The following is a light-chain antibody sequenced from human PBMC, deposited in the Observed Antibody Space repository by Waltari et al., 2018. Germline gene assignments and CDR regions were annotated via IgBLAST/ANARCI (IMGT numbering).Light chain of an antibody. CDR2: EGS. CDR3: CSYAGSSTYV. Sequence: QSALTQPASVSGSPGQSITISCTGTSSDVGSNNLVSWYQTHPGKAPKLMSYEGSKRPSGVSNRFAGSKAGDAASLTISGLQAEDEADYDCCSYAGSSTYVFGTGTKVTVL. CDR1: SSDVGSNNL. J-gene: IGLJ1*01. V-gene: IGLV2-23*01.